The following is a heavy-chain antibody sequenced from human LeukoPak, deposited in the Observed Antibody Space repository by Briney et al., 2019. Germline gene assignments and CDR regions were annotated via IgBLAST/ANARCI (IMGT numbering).Heavy chain of an antibody. D-gene: IGHD5-24*01. J-gene: IGHJ4*02. V-gene: IGHV3-21*01. CDR2: ISSSSSYI. Sequence: GGSLRLSCAASGFTFSSYSMTWVRQAPGEGLEWVSSISSSSSYIYYADSVKGRFTISRDNAKNSLYLQMNSLRAEDTAVYYCARDSRHGYNTKAHYWGQGTLVTVSS. CDR1: GFTFSSYS. CDR3: ARDSRHGYNTKAHY.